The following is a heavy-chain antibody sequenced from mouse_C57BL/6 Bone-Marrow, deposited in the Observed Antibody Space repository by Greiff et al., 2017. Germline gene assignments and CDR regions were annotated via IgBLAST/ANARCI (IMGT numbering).Heavy chain of an antibody. CDR1: GFTFSDYY. J-gene: IGHJ4*01. CDR2: ISNGGGST. Sequence: EVQLLESGGGLVQPGGSLKLSCAASGFTFSDYYMYWVRQTPVKRLEWVAYISNGGGSTDYPDTVKGILTISGDNATNTPYLEMSRLESEDTAMYYCARACYAMDYWGQGTSVTVSS. V-gene: IGHV5-12*01. CDR3: ARACYAMDY.